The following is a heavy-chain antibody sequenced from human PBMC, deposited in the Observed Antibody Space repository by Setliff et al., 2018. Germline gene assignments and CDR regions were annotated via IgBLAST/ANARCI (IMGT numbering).Heavy chain of an antibody. CDR2: IYYSGST. Sequence: SLTCTVSGGSISSHYWSWIRQPPGKGLEWIGYIYYSGSTNYSPSLKSRVTISVDTSKNQFSLKLSSVTAADTAVYYCARGVLYYYGSGSYYYMDVWGKGTTVTVSS. J-gene: IGHJ6*03. D-gene: IGHD3-10*01. CDR1: GGSISSHY. V-gene: IGHV4-59*11. CDR3: ARGVLYYYGSGSYYYMDV.